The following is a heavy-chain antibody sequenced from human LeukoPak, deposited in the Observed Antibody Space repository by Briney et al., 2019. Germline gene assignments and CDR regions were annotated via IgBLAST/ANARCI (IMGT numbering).Heavy chain of an antibody. CDR2: IRSKAYGGTT. V-gene: IGHV3-49*03. D-gene: IGHD4-17*01. CDR1: GFTFGDYA. Sequence: PGGSLRLSYTASGFTFGDYAMSWFRQAPGKGLEWVGFIRSKAYGGTTEYAASVKGRFTISRDDSKSIAYLQMNSLKTEDTAVYYCTLDHYGDYIRDYWGQGTLVTVSS. J-gene: IGHJ4*02. CDR3: TLDHYGDYIRDY.